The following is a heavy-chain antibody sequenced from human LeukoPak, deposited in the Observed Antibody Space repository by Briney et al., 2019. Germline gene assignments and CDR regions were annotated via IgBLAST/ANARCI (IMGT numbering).Heavy chain of an antibody. CDR2: ISSSSSYT. CDR3: ARAYGSGSHGY. D-gene: IGHD3-10*01. J-gene: IGHJ4*02. CDR1: GFSFSDYY. V-gene: IGHV3-11*05. Sequence: GGSLRLSCAASGFSFSDYYMSWMRQAPGKGLEWVSYISSSSSYTNYADSVKGRFTISRDNAKNSLYLQMDSLRDDDTAVYYCARAYGSGSHGYWGQGTLVTVSS.